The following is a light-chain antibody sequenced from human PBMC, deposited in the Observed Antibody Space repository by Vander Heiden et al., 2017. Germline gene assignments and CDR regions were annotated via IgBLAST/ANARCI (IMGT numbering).Light chain of an antibody. CDR3: QQDGRSPIT. J-gene: IGKJ5*01. CDR2: DAS. CDR1: QSLSSDS. V-gene: IGKV3-20*01. Sequence: EIVLTQSPGTLSLSPGERASLSCRASQSLSSDSLAWYQHKPGQAPRLLMYDASRRATGIPDRFSGSGSGTDFTLTITRVEPEDFAVYYCQQDGRSPITFGQGTRMFIK.